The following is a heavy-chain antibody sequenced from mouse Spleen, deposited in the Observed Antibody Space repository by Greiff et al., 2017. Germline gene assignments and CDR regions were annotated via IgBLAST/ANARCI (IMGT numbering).Heavy chain of an antibody. CDR3: ASRNYGGFDY. CDR1: GFTFSSYG. V-gene: IGHV5-6*01. CDR2: ISSGGTYT. Sequence: EVQRVESGGDLVKPGGSLKLSCAASGFTFSSYGMSWVRQTPDKRLEWVATISSGGTYTYYPDSVKGRFTISRDNAENTLYLQMSSLKSEDTAMYYCASRNYGGFDYWGQGTTLTVSS. D-gene: IGHD2-1*01. J-gene: IGHJ2*01.